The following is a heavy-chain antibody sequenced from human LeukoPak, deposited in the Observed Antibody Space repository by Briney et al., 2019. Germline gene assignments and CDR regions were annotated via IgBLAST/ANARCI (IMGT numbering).Heavy chain of an antibody. Sequence: GGSLRLSYAACGFTFSSYAMSWVRQAPGKGLEWVSAISGSGGSTYYADSVKGRFTISRDNSKNTLNLQMNSLRAEDTAVYYCARIKGVLQWGQGTLVTVSS. D-gene: IGHD4/OR15-4a*01. CDR1: GFTFSSYA. CDR2: ISGSGGST. CDR3: ARIKGVLQ. J-gene: IGHJ4*02. V-gene: IGHV3-23*01.